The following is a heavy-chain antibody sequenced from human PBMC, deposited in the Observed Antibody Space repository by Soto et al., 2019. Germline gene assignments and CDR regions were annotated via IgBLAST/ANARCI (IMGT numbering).Heavy chain of an antibody. V-gene: IGHV1-69*01. CDR3: ARVETKYYVRGWFDP. D-gene: IGHD3-10*02. J-gene: IGHJ5*02. CDR2: IIPIFGTA. Sequence: QVQLVQSGAEVKKPGSSVKVSCKASGGTFSSYAISWVRQAPGQGLEWMGGIIPIFGTANYAQKFQGRVTITADDSTSPAYMELSSLRSEDTAVYYCARVETKYYVRGWFDPWGQGTLVTVSS. CDR1: GGTFSSYA.